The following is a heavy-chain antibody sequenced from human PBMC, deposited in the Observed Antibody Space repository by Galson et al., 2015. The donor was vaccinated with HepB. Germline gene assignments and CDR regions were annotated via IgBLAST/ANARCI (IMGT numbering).Heavy chain of an antibody. CDR2: ISSNGGST. CDR1: GFTFSSYA. V-gene: IGHV3-64D*06. Sequence: SLRLSCAASGFTFSSYAMHWVRQAPGKGLEYVSAISSNGGSTYYADSVKGRFTISRDNSKNTLYLQMSSLRAEDTAVYYCVKGSGSYGGGAFDIWGQGTMVTVSS. D-gene: IGHD1-26*01. CDR3: VKGSGSYGGGAFDI. J-gene: IGHJ3*02.